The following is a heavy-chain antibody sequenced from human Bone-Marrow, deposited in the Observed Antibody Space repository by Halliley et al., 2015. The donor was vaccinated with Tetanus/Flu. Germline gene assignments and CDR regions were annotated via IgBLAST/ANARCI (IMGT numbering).Heavy chain of an antibody. CDR3: ARGWELFHFDD. D-gene: IGHD3-10*01. J-gene: IGHJ4*02. Sequence: LEWIGYLFDRGSTTYNPSLKRLVTMSVDTSKNHFSLRLRSVTAADTAIYYCARGWELFHFDDWGQGTLVTVSS. V-gene: IGHV4-61*03. CDR2: LFDRGST.